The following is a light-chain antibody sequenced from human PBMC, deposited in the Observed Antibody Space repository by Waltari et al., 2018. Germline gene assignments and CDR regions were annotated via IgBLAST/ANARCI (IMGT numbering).Light chain of an antibody. V-gene: IGKV3-20*01. CDR3: QHYVRLPVT. CDR2: GAS. CDR1: QSVGRA. Sequence: EIVLTQSPGTLSLSPGERATLSCWASQSVGRALAWYQQKRGQAPRLLIYGASTRDSGIPDRFSGSGSGTDFSLTINRLEPEDFAVYYCQHYVRLPVTFGQGTKVEIK. J-gene: IGKJ1*01.